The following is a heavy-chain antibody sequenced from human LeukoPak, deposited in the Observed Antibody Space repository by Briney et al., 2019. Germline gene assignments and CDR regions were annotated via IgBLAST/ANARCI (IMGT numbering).Heavy chain of an antibody. Sequence: GGSLRLSCAVSGFSFTNFWMSWVRRAPGRGLEWVANIHPEGNEKYHVESVKGRFTISRDNTKNLLFLQMNGLRVEDTAVYYCARGDAFSGDHWGQGTLVTVSS. CDR1: GFSFTNFW. CDR2: IHPEGNEK. CDR3: ARGDAFSGDH. J-gene: IGHJ4*02. V-gene: IGHV3-7*04.